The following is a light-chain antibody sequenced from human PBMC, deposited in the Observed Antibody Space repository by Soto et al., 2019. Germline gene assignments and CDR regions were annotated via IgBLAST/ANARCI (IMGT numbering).Light chain of an antibody. CDR1: QAISNY. CDR2: AAS. J-gene: IGKJ2*01. V-gene: IGKV1-27*01. Sequence: DIQMTQSPSSLSTSVGDRVTITCRASQAISNYLAWYQRKPGNVPKLLIYAASTLQSGVPSRFSGSGSVTDFTLTISSLQPEDVATYYCQRYDSAPYTCGQGTKLEIK. CDR3: QRYDSAPYT.